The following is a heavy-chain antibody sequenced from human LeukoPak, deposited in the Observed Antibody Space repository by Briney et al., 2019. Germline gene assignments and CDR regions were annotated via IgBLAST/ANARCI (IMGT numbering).Heavy chain of an antibody. CDR3: ARDLGYYDSSGYGSLYYFDY. V-gene: IGHV1-69*13. J-gene: IGHJ4*02. D-gene: IGHD3-22*01. CDR1: GGTFSSYA. Sequence: ASVKVSCKASGGTFSSYAISWVRQAPGQGLEWMGGIIPIFGTANYVQKFQGRVTITADESTSTAYMELSSLRSEDTAVYYCARDLGYYDSSGYGSLYYFDYWGQGTLVTVSS. CDR2: IIPIFGTA.